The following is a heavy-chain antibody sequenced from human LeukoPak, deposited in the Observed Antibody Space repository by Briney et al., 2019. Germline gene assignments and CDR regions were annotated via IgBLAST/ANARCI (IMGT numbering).Heavy chain of an antibody. V-gene: IGHV3-21*01. CDR1: AFTFSSYG. J-gene: IGHJ4*02. CDR3: ARDAGQELDSSGASI. CDR2: IRGGGSYI. Sequence: ARSLTLACAPAAFTFSSYGTNCVSHPPGKGMEWVSTIRGGGSYIMYANSMKGRLSTSRDNAKNSVYLQVNSLIADDTAVYYCARDAGQELDSSGASIWGQGTLVTVSS. D-gene: IGHD3-22*01.